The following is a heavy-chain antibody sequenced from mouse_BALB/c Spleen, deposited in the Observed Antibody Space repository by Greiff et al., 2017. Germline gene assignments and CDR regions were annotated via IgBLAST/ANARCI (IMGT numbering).Heavy chain of an antibody. CDR3: DTYGYYFAY. Sequence: VQLQQSGPELVKPGASVKISCKASGYAFSSSWMNWVKQRPGQGLEWIGRIYPGDGDTNYNGKFKGKATLTADTSSSTAYMQLSSLTSVDSAVYFVDTYGYYFAYWGQGTLVTVSA. CDR1: GYAFSSSW. V-gene: IGHV1-82*01. CDR2: IYPGDGDT. J-gene: IGHJ3*01. D-gene: IGHD2-12*01.